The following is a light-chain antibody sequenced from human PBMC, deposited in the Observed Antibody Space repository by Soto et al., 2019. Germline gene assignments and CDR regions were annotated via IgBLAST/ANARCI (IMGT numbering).Light chain of an antibody. CDR1: QGIGST. J-gene: IGKJ4*01. CDR2: GAS. V-gene: IGKV3-15*01. CDR3: QHYADWPLT. Sequence: EILITQSRATLSLSPGEVSTLSCRASQGIGSTLAWYQQKPGQTPRLLIYGASTRATGVPARFSGSGSGTDFTLTINSLQSEDFAVYYCQHYADWPLTFGGGTKVDIK.